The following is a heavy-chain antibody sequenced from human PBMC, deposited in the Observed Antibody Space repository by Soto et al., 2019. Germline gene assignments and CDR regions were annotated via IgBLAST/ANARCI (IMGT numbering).Heavy chain of an antibody. J-gene: IGHJ3*02. Sequence: GESLKISCKGSGYSFTSYWIGWVRQMPGKGLEWMGIIYPGDSDTRYSPSFQGQVTISADKSISTAYLQWSSLKASDTAMYYCARWGLGGGQEDTAMAYAFDSWGQGTMVTVSS. CDR1: GYSFTSYW. D-gene: IGHD5-18*01. V-gene: IGHV5-51*01. CDR2: IYPGDSDT. CDR3: ARWGLGGGQEDTAMAYAFDS.